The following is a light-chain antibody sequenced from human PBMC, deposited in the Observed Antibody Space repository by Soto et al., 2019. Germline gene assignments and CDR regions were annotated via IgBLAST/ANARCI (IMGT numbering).Light chain of an antibody. Sequence: IVLTRDKETQSVYHGGSPTLYYRASQSVRRILAWYQQKAGQAPGLLIYDASTRATGIPARFSGGGSGTDFTLTISSLQSEDFAVYYCQQCSSWPLTFGQGTKV. V-gene: IGKV3-15*01. CDR2: DAS. J-gene: IGKJ1*01. CDR1: QSVRRI. CDR3: QQCSSWPLT.